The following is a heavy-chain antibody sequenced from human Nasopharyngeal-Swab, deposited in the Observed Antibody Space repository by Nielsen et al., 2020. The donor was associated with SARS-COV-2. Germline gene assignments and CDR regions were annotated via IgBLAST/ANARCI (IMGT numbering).Heavy chain of an antibody. J-gene: IGHJ5*02. CDR1: GGSISSGDYY. Sequence: SETLSLTCTVSGGSISSGDYYWSWIRQPPGKGLEWIGYIYYSGSTYYNPSLKSRVTISVDTSKNQFSLKLSSVTAADTAVYYCARAPRLLFSSGPNWFDPWGQGALVTVSS. CDR2: IYYSGST. D-gene: IGHD6-19*01. V-gene: IGHV4-30-4*01. CDR3: ARAPRLLFSSGPNWFDP.